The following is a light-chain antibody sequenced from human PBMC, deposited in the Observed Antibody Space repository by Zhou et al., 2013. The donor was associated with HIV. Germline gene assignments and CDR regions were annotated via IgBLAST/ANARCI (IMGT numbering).Light chain of an antibody. V-gene: IGKV1-13*02. CDR1: QGINNA. CDR2: DAS. CDR3: QQYYSYPRT. Sequence: AIQLTQSPSSLSASVGDRITITCRASQGINNALAWYQQKPGKPPKLLIYDASSLESGVPSRFSGSGSGTDFTLTISCLQSEDFATYYCQQYYSYPRTFGQ. J-gene: IGKJ1*01.